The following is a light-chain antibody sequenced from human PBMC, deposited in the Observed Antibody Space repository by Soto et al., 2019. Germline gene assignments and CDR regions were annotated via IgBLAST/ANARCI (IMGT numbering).Light chain of an antibody. V-gene: IGKV1-39*01. CDR3: QQSYSAPPT. CDR2: AAS. Sequence: DIQMTQTPSSLSASVGDRVTITCRASQSINRDLNWYQQKPGRAPKLLIHAASSLQRGVPSTFSGSGSETDYILTISSLQPEDFATYYCQQSYSAPPTFGQGTRLDVK. J-gene: IGKJ2*01. CDR1: QSINRD.